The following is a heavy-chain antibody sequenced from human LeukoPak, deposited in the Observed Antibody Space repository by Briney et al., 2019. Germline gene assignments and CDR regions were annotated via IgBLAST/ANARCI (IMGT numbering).Heavy chain of an antibody. J-gene: IGHJ5*02. D-gene: IGHD1-26*01. V-gene: IGHV4-34*01. Sequence: SETPSLTCAVYGGSFSGYYWGWIRQPPGKGLEWIGEINHSGSTNYNPSLKSRVTISVDTSKNQFSLKLSSVTAADTAVYYCAREKVSYGTSWFDPWGQGTLVTVSS. CDR3: AREKVSYGTSWFDP. CDR2: INHSGST. CDR1: GGSFSGYY.